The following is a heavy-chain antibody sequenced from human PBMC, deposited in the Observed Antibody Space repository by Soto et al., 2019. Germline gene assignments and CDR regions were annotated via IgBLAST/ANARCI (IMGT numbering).Heavy chain of an antibody. CDR2: IYPGDSYT. CDR3: ARQPPLYSSSPVTRYYYNGTDV. J-gene: IGHJ6*02. CDR1: GYSFTRYW. V-gene: IGHV5-51*01. D-gene: IGHD6-6*01. Sequence: GESLKISCKGSGYSFTRYWIGWVRQLPGKGLEWMGIIYPGDSYTRYSPSFQGQVTFSADKSISTAYLQWSSLKASDTAMYYCARQPPLYSSSPVTRYYYNGTDVWGQGTTVTVSS.